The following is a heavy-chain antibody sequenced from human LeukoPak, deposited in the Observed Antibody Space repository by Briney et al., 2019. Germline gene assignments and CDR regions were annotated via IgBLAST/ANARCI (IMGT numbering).Heavy chain of an antibody. CDR1: GYALTSYG. CDR2: ISAYNGNT. J-gene: IGHJ3*02. CDR3: ARGTRASFFDI. V-gene: IGHV1-18*01. Sequence: ASVKVSCKPSGYALTSYGISWVRQAPGQGLEWMGWISAYNGNTNYAQKCQGRVAMTTDRSRTTAFIEVTSLTYDDTAVYYCARGTRASFFDIWGQGTMVTVSS.